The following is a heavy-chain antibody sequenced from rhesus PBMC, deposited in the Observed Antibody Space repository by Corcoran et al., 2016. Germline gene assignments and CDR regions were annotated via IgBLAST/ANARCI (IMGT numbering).Heavy chain of an antibody. CDR2: INPNNGNT. V-gene: IGHV1-200*01. J-gene: IGHJ4*01. D-gene: IGHD3-3*01. Sequence: QVQLVQSGAEVKKPGTSVKLSCKASGYTFTSFYKNWVSRAPGKVLEGMGWINPNNGNTCYAQNFQGRVTMTRDTSTSTAYMELSSLRSEDTAVYYCARRYSNFDYWGQGVLVTVSS. CDR3: ARRYSNFDY. CDR1: GYTFTSFY.